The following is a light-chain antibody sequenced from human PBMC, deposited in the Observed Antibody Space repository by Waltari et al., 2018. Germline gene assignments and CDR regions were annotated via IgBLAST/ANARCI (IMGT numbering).Light chain of an antibody. CDR2: GAS. J-gene: IGKJ3*01. V-gene: IGKV3-20*01. Sequence: EITLTQSPGTLSLSPGQRATLSCRASQGVSSNSLAWYQHIPRQAPRLLIYGASTRAPGIPERFSGGWSVTDFTLTISRLEPEDFAVYYCHYYGASPLFAFGPGTKVDV. CDR1: QGVSSNS. CDR3: HYYGASPLFA.